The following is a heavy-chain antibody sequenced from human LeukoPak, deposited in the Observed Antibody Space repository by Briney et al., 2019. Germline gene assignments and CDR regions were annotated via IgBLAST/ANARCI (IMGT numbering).Heavy chain of an antibody. J-gene: IGHJ4*02. V-gene: IGHV3-30*04. D-gene: IGHD3-22*01. CDR2: ISYDGSNK. CDR3: ARGGRNYYDSSGYYPTFDY. Sequence: GGSLRLSCAASGFTFSSYAMHWVRQAPGKGLEWVAVISYDGSNKYYADSVKGRFTISRDNSKNTLYLQMNSLRAEDTAVYYCARGGRNYYDSSGYYPTFDYWGQGTLVTVSS. CDR1: GFTFSSYA.